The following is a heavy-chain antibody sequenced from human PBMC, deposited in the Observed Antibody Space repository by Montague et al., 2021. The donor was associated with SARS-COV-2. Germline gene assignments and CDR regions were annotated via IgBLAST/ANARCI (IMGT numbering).Heavy chain of an antibody. D-gene: IGHD1-1*01. CDR1: GFTFSDPW. J-gene: IGHJ4*02. CDR3: ARGYSD. V-gene: IGHV3-74*03. Sequence: SLRLSCAASGFTFSDPWMHWVRQAPGKGLVWVSGINGDGSRTVYADSVKGRFTISRDNAKNTLFLQMNILRAEDTADYYCARGYSDWGQGTLVTVSS. CDR2: INGDGSRT.